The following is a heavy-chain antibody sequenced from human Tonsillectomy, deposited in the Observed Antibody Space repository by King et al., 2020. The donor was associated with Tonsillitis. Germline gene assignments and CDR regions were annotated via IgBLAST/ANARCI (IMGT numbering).Heavy chain of an antibody. Sequence: DVQLVESGGGLVQPGGSLRLSCAASGFTFSSYAMSWVRRAPGKGLEWVSTIITRGGTAYYADSMKGQFTISRDNSKSTLYLQMNSLRVEDTAIYYCAKGKDIVVVPTAIREYYFDYWGQGALVTVSS. CDR2: IITRGGTA. D-gene: IGHD2-2*02. V-gene: IGHV3-23*04. J-gene: IGHJ4*02. CDR1: GFTFSSYA. CDR3: AKGKDIVVVPTAIREYYFDY.